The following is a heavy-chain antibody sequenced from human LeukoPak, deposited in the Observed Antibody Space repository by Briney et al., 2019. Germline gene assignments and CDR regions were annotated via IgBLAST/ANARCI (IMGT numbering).Heavy chain of an antibody. CDR1: GYTFTDFY. V-gene: IGHV1-2*02. CDR3: TRDLTKGSCSGYSCSTGELAP. D-gene: IGHD2-15*01. Sequence: GASVRVSCKASGYTFTDFYIRWVRQAPGQGLEWMGWINTNSGVTNYAQKFQGRVTMTRDTSTITAYVDLSRLRSDDTAVYYCTRDLTKGSCSGYSCSTGELAPWGQGTLVTVTS. CDR2: INTNSGVT. J-gene: IGHJ5*02.